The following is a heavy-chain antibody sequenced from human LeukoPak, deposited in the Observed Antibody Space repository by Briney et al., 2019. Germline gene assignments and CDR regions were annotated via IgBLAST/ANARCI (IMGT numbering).Heavy chain of an antibody. V-gene: IGHV3-21*01. CDR3: AREMELDY. D-gene: IGHD1-1*01. CDR2: ISSSGTYI. J-gene: IGHJ4*02. CDR1: GFTFNSYT. Sequence: KAGGSLRLSCAASGFTFNSYTMNWVRQAPGKGLEWVSSISSSGTYIYYADSLKGRFTISRDNAENSLYLQMSSLRAEDTAVYYCAREMELDYWGQGTLVTVSS.